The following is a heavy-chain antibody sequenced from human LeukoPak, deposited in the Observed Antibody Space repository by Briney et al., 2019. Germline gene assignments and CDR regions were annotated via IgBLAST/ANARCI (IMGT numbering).Heavy chain of an antibody. Sequence: ASVKVSCKASGYTFTGYYMHWVRQAPGQGLEWMGWINPNSGGTNYAQKFQGRVTMTRDTSISTAYMELSRLRSDDTAVYYCAREWHCSSTSCYYYYGMGVWGQGTTVTVSS. CDR3: AREWHCSSTSCYYYYGMGV. CDR2: INPNSGGT. D-gene: IGHD2-2*01. V-gene: IGHV1-2*02. J-gene: IGHJ6*02. CDR1: GYTFTGYY.